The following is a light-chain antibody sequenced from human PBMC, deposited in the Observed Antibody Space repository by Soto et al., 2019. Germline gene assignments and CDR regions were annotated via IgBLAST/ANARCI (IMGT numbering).Light chain of an antibody. Sequence: QSALAQPPSASGSPGQSVTLSCTGSGSDIGAYNFVSWYQQHPGKAPKLMIFGVTERPSGVPDRFSGSKSGNTASLTVSGLQADDEAVYYCYSYAGRNIWVFGGGTKVTVL. J-gene: IGLJ3*02. CDR2: GVT. CDR3: YSYAGRNIWV. V-gene: IGLV2-8*01. CDR1: GSDIGAYNF.